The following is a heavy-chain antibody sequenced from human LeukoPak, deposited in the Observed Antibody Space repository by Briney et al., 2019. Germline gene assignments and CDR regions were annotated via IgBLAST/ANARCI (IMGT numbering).Heavy chain of an antibody. CDR1: GFTFISYG. Sequence: GGSLRLSCAASGFTFISYGMSWVRQAPGKGLEWVSSIIGSGGDTYYADSVKGRFSISRDNSKNTLYLQMNSLRAEDTAVYYCAPSGGSCSSTSCPDYWGQGTLVTVSS. D-gene: IGHD2-2*01. CDR3: APSGGSCSSTSCPDY. V-gene: IGHV3-23*01. CDR2: IIGSGGDT. J-gene: IGHJ4*02.